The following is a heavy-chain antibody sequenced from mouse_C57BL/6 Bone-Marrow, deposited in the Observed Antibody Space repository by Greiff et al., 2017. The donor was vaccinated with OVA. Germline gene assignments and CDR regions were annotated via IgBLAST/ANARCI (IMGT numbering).Heavy chain of an antibody. CDR1: GYTFTSYW. D-gene: IGHD2-1*01. Sequence: QVQLQQPGAELVMPGASVKLSCKASGYTFTSYWMHWVKQRTGQGLEWIGEIDPSDSYTNYNQKFKGKSSLTVDKSSSTAYMQLSSLTSEDSAVYYCARDYGNNYYAMDYWGQGTSVTVSS. V-gene: IGHV1-69*01. J-gene: IGHJ4*01. CDR3: ARDYGNNYYAMDY. CDR2: IDPSDSYT.